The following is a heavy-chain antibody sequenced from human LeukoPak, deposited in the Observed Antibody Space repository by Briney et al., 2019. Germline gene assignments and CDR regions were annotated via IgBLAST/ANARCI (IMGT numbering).Heavy chain of an antibody. J-gene: IGHJ2*01. Sequence: PSETLSLTCAVSGGSISSSNWWSWVRQPPGKGLEGIGEIYHSGSTNYNPSLKSRVTISVDKSKNQFSLKLSSVTAADTAVYYCAREDYDDSGAWYFDLWGRGTLVTVSS. CDR1: GGSISSSNW. CDR3: AREDYDDSGAWYFDL. V-gene: IGHV4-4*02. CDR2: IYHSGST. D-gene: IGHD3-3*01.